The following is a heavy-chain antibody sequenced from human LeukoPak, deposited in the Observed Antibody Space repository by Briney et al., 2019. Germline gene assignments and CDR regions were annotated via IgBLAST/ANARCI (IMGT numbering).Heavy chain of an antibody. D-gene: IGHD1-26*01. J-gene: IGHJ4*02. CDR2: IRYDGSNK. V-gene: IGHV3-30*02. Sequence: GGSLRLSCAASGFTFSSYGMHWVRQAPGKGLEWVAFIRYDGSNKYYADSVKGRFTISRDNAKNSLYLQMNSLRAEDTALYYCARGIKWELLNHYFDYWGQGTLVTVSS. CDR1: GFTFSSYG. CDR3: ARGIKWELLNHYFDY.